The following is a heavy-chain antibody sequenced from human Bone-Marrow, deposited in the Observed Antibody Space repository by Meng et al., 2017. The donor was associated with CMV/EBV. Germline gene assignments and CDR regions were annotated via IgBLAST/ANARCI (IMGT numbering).Heavy chain of an antibody. CDR1: GFTFSSYA. CDR3: ARDFTISS. CDR2: ISYDGSNK. Sequence: GESLKISCAASGFTFSSYAMHWVRQAPGKGLEWVAVISYDGSNKYYADSVKGRFTISRDNSKNTLSLQMNSLRAEDTAVYYCARDFTISSWGQGTTVTVSS. D-gene: IGHD3-3*01. V-gene: IGHV3-30*04. J-gene: IGHJ6*02.